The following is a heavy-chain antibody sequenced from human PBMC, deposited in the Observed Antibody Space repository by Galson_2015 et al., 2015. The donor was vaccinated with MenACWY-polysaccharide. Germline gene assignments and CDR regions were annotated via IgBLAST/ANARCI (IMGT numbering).Heavy chain of an antibody. CDR3: ARALPSGLYNWFDP. V-gene: IGHV4-39*01. CDR1: GGSIRSSTHF. D-gene: IGHD6-25*01. Sequence: TLSLTCTVSGGSIRSSTHFWGWIRQPQGKGLEWIGAIYYTGTTYFRSSLKARASMSMDTARNQFSLSLTSVTAADTAVYVCARALPSGLYNWFDPWGQGILVTVSS. J-gene: IGHJ5*02. CDR2: IYYTGTT.